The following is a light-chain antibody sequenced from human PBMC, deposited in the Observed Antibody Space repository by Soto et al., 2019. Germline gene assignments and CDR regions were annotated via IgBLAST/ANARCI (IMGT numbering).Light chain of an antibody. CDR2: GAS. Sequence: EIVMTQSPAILSGSPEERATLSCRASESVSSNLGWYQQKPGQAPRLLIYGASTRATGIPARFSGSGSGTEFTLTISSLQSEDFAVYYCQQYNNWPPMITFGQGTRLEIK. V-gene: IGKV3-15*01. CDR3: QQYNNWPPMIT. CDR1: ESVSSN. J-gene: IGKJ5*01.